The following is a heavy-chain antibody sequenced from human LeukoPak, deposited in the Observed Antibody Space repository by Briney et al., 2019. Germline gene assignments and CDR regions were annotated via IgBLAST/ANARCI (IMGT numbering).Heavy chain of an antibody. J-gene: IGHJ5*02. Sequence: ASVKVSCKASGYTFTSYAMHWVRQAPGQRLEWMGWINAGNGNTKYSQKFQGRVTITRDTSASTAYMELSSLRSEDTAVYYCARDGIVVVDNWFDPWGQGTLVTVSS. V-gene: IGHV1-3*01. CDR2: INAGNGNT. D-gene: IGHD3-22*01. CDR3: ARDGIVVVDNWFDP. CDR1: GYTFTSYA.